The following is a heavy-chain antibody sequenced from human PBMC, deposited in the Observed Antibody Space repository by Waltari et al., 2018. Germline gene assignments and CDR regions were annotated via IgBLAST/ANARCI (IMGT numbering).Heavy chain of an antibody. Sequence: EVQLVESGGGLVQPGGSLRLSCSASGFPFSHHWIRWVRQAQGKGREWVANINRDGSEKYYVDSVKGRFTISRDNAKNSLYLQMNSLRADDTAVYYCARYSGNYGGFDYWGQGTLVTVSS. CDR1: GFPFSHHW. D-gene: IGHD1-26*01. V-gene: IGHV3-7*01. CDR3: ARYSGNYGGFDY. J-gene: IGHJ4*02. CDR2: INRDGSEK.